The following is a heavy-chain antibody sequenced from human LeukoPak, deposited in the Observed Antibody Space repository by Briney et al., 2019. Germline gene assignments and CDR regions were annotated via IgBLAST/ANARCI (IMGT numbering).Heavy chain of an antibody. J-gene: IGHJ4*02. V-gene: IGHV3-15*01. CDR2: IKSKTDGGTT. Sequence: AGGSLRLSCAASGFTFSNAWMSWVRQAPGKGLEWVGRIKSKTDGGTTDYAAPVKGRFTISRDDSKNTLYLQMNSLKTEDTAVYYCTTLDFWSGYLGYWGQGTLVTVSS. D-gene: IGHD3-3*01. CDR3: TTLDFWSGYLGY. CDR1: GFTFSNAW.